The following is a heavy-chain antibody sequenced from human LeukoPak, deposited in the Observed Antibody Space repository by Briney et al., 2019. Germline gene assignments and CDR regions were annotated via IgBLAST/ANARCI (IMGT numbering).Heavy chain of an antibody. CDR3: ARGSSIAARRVYYYYYMDV. V-gene: IGHV4-31*03. D-gene: IGHD6-6*01. CDR2: IYYSGST. J-gene: IGHJ6*03. Sequence: SETLSLTCTVSGGSISSGGYYWSWIRQHPGKGLEWIGYIYYSGSTYYNPSLKSRVTISVDTSKNQFSLKLSPVTAADTAVYYCARGSSIAARRVYYYYYMDVWGKGTTVTVSS. CDR1: GGSISSGGYY.